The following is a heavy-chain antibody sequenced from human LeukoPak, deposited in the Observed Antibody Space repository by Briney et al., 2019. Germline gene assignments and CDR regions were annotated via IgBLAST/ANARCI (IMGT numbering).Heavy chain of an antibody. D-gene: IGHD2-8*02. CDR3: TRVQAGRSGLMDV. CDR2: VDPDGTTT. CDR1: GFTLSNYW. Sequence: GSLRLSCSASGFTLSNYWMHWVRQAPGEGLVWVSRVDPDGTTTNYADSVTGRFTTSRDNAKNTLYLQMNSLRAEDTALYYCTRVQAGRSGLMDVWGRGTTVTVSS. V-gene: IGHV3-74*01. J-gene: IGHJ6*02.